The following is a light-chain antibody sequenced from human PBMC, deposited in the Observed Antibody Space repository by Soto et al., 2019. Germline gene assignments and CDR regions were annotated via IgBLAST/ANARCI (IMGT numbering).Light chain of an antibody. V-gene: IGLV2-23*02. J-gene: IGLJ2*01. CDR2: EVT. CDR1: SSDVGSYNL. CDR3: CSYADSSTYVL. Sequence: QSVLTQPASVSGSPGQSITISCTGTSSDVGSYNLVSWYQQHPGKAPKLMIYEVTKRPSGVSDRFYGSKSGNTASLTISGLQTEDEADYYCCSYADSSTYVLFGGGTKLTVL.